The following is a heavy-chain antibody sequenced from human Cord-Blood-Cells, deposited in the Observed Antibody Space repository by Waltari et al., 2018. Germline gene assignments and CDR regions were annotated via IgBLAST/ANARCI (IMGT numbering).Heavy chain of an antibody. V-gene: IGHV3-30*18. D-gene: IGHD3-10*01. CDR3: AKDYYGSGSYYGMDV. CDR1: GFTFSSYG. CDR2: ISYDGSNK. Sequence: QVQLVESGGGVVQPGRSLRLSCAASGFTFSSYGMHWVRQPPGKGLEWVAVISYDGSNKYYADAVKGRFTISRDNSKNTLYLQMNSLRAEDTAVYYCAKDYYGSGSYYGMDVWGQGTTVTVSS. J-gene: IGHJ6*02.